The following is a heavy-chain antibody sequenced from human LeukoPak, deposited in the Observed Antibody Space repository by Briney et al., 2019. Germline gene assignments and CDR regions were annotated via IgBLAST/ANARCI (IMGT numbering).Heavy chain of an antibody. CDR2: FFYSGST. CDR3: ARGAGSTISNDAFDI. D-gene: IGHD5-24*01. Sequence: SETLSLTCAVSGGSISSGSYSWSWIRQPPWKGLEWIGYFFYSGSTYYNPSLKSRITISVDTSKNQFSLKLSSVTAADTAVYYCARGAGSTISNDAFDIWGQGTMVTVSS. V-gene: IGHV4-30-4*07. J-gene: IGHJ3*02. CDR1: GGSISSGSYS.